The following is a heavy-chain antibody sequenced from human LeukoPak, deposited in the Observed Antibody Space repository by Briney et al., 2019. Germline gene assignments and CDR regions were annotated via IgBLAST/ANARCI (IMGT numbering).Heavy chain of an antibody. CDR1: VFTFSNAW. CDR2: IKSKTDGGTT. J-gene: IGHJ6*03. CDR3: AYAGYCSSTSCSHYYYYMDV. Sequence: PGGSLRLSCAASVFTFSNAWMSWVRQAPGKGLEWVGRIKSKTDGGTTDYAAPVKGRFTISRDDSKNTLYLQMNSLRAEDTAVYYCAYAGYCSSTSCSHYYYYMDVWGKGTTVTVSS. V-gene: IGHV3-15*01. D-gene: IGHD2-2*03.